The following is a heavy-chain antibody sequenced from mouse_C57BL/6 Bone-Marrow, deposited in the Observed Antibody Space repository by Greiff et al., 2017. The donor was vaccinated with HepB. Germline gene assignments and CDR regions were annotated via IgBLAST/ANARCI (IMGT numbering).Heavy chain of an antibody. CDR3: AITTAPCYFDY. CDR1: GYTFTDYY. Sequence: EVQLQQSGPELVKPGASVKISCKASGYTFTDYYMNWVKQSHGKSLEWIGDINPNNGGTSYNQKFKGKATLTVDKSSSTAYMELRSLTSEDSAVYYCAITTAPCYFDYWGQGTTLTVSS. J-gene: IGHJ2*01. V-gene: IGHV1-26*01. CDR2: INPNNGGT. D-gene: IGHD1-2*01.